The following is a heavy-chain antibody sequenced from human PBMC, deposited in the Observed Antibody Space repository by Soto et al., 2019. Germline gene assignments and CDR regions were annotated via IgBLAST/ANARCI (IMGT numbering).Heavy chain of an antibody. Sequence: ASVKVSCKASGYTFTSYGISWVRQAPGQGLEWMGWISAYNGNTNYAQKLQGRVTMPPDTSPSTAYMELRSLRSNDKAVYYCALDGVSVSWAIGMDAWGLVYAVTVS. CDR1: GYTFTSYG. CDR3: ALDGVSVSWAIGMDA. J-gene: IGHJ6*02. D-gene: IGHD2-8*01. V-gene: IGHV1-18*01. CDR2: ISAYNGNT.